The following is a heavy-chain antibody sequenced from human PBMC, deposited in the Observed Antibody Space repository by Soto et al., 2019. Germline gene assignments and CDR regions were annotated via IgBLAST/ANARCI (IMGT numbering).Heavy chain of an antibody. J-gene: IGHJ6*02. D-gene: IGHD3-22*01. CDR3: AGSGYSPNSGMDV. Sequence: QLQLQESGSGLVKPSQTLSLTCAGSGGSISSGGYSWSWIRQPPGKGLEWIGYIYHSGSTYYNPSLKSRVTISVDRSKNKCSMKLSSVTAADTAVYYCAGSGYSPNSGMDVWGQGTTVTVSS. CDR2: IYHSGST. V-gene: IGHV4-30-2*01. CDR1: GGSISSGGYS.